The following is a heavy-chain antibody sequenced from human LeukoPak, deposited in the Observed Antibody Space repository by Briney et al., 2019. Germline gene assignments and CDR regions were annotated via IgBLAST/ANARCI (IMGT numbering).Heavy chain of an antibody. CDR1: GGSISAISGGPYY. CDR3: ARLFSSSWYRGAFDL. J-gene: IGHJ3*01. D-gene: IGHD6-13*01. CDR2: GHYSGNT. Sequence: SETLSLTCTVSGGSISAISGGPYYWGWIRQPPGKGLEWIGSGHYSGNTYNPSLKSRVTISVDTSKNQFSLKLSSVTAADTAVYYCARLFSSSWYRGAFDLWGQGTMVTVSS. V-gene: IGHV4-39*01.